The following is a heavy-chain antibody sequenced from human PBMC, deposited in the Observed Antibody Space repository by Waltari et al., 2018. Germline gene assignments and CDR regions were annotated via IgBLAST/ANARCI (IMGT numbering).Heavy chain of an antibody. Sequence: QVQLQQWGAGLLKPSETLSLTCAVYGGPFSGYYRSWIRQPPGKGLEWIGEINHSGSTTYNPSLKSRVTIAVDTSKNQFSLKLSSVTAADTAVYYCAIYCSGGSCYLADYWGQGTLVTVSS. D-gene: IGHD2-15*01. CDR2: INHSGST. V-gene: IGHV4-34*01. CDR1: GGPFSGYY. J-gene: IGHJ4*02. CDR3: AIYCSGGSCYLADY.